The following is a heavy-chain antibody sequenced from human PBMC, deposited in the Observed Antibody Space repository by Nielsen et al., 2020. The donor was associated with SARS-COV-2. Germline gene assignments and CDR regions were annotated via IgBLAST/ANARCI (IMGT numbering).Heavy chain of an antibody. CDR1: GFTFSSYA. D-gene: IGHD4-17*01. Sequence: GESLKISCAASGFTFSSYAMSWVRQAPGKGLEWVSAISGSGGSTYYADSVKGRFTISRDNSKNTLYLQMNSLRAEDTAVYYCAGTVTTFDYYYGMDVWGQGTTVTVSS. CDR3: AGTVTTFDYYYGMDV. CDR2: ISGSGGST. J-gene: IGHJ6*02. V-gene: IGHV3-23*01.